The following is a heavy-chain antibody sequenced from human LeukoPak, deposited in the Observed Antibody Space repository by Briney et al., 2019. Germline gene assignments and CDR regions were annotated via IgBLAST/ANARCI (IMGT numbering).Heavy chain of an antibody. D-gene: IGHD2-15*01. CDR1: GCTFTTYN. CDR3: ARGRGGGYFDF. CDR2: ITPNSGGT. Sequence: ASVNVSCKASGCTFTTYNIHWVRQAPGQGLEWMGWITPNSGGTNYAPKFQGRVTMTRDTSISTAYMELTRLRSDDTAAYSCARGRGGGYFDFWGQETLVTVSS. J-gene: IGHJ4*02. V-gene: IGHV1-2*02.